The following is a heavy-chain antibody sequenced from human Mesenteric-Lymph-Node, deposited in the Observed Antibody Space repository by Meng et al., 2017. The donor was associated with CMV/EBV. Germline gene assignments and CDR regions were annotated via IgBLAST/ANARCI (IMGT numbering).Heavy chain of an antibody. V-gene: IGHV4-39*07. CDR1: GGSISSSSYY. D-gene: IGHD1-20*01. CDR2: IYYSGST. Sequence: SETLSLTCTVSGGSISSSSYYWGWIRQPPGKGLEWIGSIYYSGSTYYNPSLKSRVTISVDTSKNQFSLKLSSVTAADTSVYYCARRVLNWSAFDIWGQGTMVTVSS. J-gene: IGHJ3*02. CDR3: ARRVLNWSAFDI.